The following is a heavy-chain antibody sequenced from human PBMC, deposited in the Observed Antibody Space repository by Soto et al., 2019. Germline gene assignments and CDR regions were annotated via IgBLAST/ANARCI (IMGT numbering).Heavy chain of an antibody. J-gene: IGHJ5*02. D-gene: IGHD2-2*01. CDR3: ARLSNEGVPAAIRFFSPHPHINNWFDP. V-gene: IGHV5-51*03. CDR2: IYPGDSDT. Sequence: EVQLVQSGAEVKKPGESLKISCKGSGYSFTSYWIGWVRQMPGKGLEWMGIIYPGDSDTRYSPSFQGQVTISADKSISTAYLQWSSLKASDTAMYYCARLSNEGVPAAIRFFSPHPHINNWFDPWGQGTLVTVSS. CDR1: GYSFTSYW.